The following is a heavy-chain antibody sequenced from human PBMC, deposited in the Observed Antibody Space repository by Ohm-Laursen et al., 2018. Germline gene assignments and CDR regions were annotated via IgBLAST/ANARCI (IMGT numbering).Heavy chain of an antibody. J-gene: IGHJ3*02. Sequence: GTLSLTCTVYGGSFSDYYWSWIRQPPGKGLEWIGELNHSGSTNYNPSLKSRVSISVDTSKNQLSLRLSSVTAADTAVYFCARRDITKAFNIWGQGTLVTVSS. D-gene: IGHD2-21*02. CDR1: GGSFSDYY. V-gene: IGHV4-34*01. CDR3: ARRDITKAFNI. CDR2: LNHSGST.